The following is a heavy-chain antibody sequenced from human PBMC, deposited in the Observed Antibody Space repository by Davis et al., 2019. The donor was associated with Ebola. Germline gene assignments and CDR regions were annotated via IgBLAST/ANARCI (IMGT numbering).Heavy chain of an antibody. CDR1: GFTFSSYA. CDR3: AKDKNYDFWSGYPNDAFDI. V-gene: IGHV3-23*01. CDR2: ISGSGGST. Sequence: GESLKISCAASGFTFSSYAMSWVRQAPGKGLEWVSAISGSGGSTYYADYVKGRFTISRDNSKNTLYLQMNSLGAEDTAIYYCAKDKNYDFWSGYPNDAFDIWGQGTMVTVSS. J-gene: IGHJ3*02. D-gene: IGHD3-3*01.